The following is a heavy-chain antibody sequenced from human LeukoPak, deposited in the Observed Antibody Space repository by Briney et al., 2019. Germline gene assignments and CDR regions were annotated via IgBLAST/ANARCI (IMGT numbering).Heavy chain of an antibody. D-gene: IGHD2-2*01. J-gene: IGHJ5*02. CDR3: ARNRVPGGS. Sequence: QTLSPTCTVFGGSTSGYYWSWIRQRPGKGLEWIGCIYNSGKTNYNPSLKSRVTISIDTAKNQFSLRLSSVTAADTALYYCARNRVPGGSWGQGTLVTVSS. V-gene: IGHV4-59*01. CDR1: GGSTSGYY. CDR2: IYNSGKT.